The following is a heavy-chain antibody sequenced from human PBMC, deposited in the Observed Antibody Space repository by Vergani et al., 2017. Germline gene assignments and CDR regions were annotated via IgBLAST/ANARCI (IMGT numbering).Heavy chain of an antibody. CDR2: IYSGGST. V-gene: IGHV3-53*01. CDR3: ARGSSGWYFRVDYYYGMDV. Sequence: EVQLVESGGGLIQPGGSLRLSCAASGFTVSSNYMSWVRQAPGKGLEWVSVIYSGGSTYYADSVKGRFTISRDNSKNTLYLQMNSLRAEDTAVYYCARGSSGWYFRVDYYYGMDVWGQGTTVTVSS. D-gene: IGHD6-19*01. CDR1: GFTVSSNY. J-gene: IGHJ6*02.